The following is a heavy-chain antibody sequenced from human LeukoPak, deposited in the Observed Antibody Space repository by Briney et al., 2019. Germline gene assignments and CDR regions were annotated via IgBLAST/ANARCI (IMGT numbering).Heavy chain of an antibody. CDR2: IYHSGST. J-gene: IGHJ4*02. D-gene: IGHD6-13*01. CDR3: ARMVPSSSRVDY. CDR1: GGSISSGGYY. Sequence: SQTLSLTCTVSGGSISSGGYYWSWIRQPPGKGLEWIGYIYHSGSTYYNPSLKSRVTISVDRSKNQFSLKLSSVTAADTAVYYCARMVPSSSRVDYWGQGTLVTVSS. V-gene: IGHV4-30-2*01.